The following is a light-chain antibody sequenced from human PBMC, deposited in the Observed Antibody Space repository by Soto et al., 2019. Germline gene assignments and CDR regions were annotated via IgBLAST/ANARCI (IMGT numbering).Light chain of an antibody. CDR2: AAS. J-gene: IGKJ3*01. V-gene: IGKV1-27*01. Sequence: DIQMTQSPTSLSASVGDRVTITCRASQGISNFVAWYQQKPGKPPKLLIYAASTLQSGVPSRFSGSGSGTDFTLTINSLQHEDVATYSCQKYSSVPVFGPGTKVEI. CDR1: QGISNF. CDR3: QKYSSVPV.